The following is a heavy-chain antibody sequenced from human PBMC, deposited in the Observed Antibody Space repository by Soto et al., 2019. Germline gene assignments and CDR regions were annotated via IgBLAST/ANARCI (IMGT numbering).Heavy chain of an antibody. D-gene: IGHD3-3*01. CDR1: GFTFSSYA. CDR2: ISNDGTNK. CDR3: ARGTALAIFVYGMDG. J-gene: IGHJ6*02. V-gene: IGHV3-30-3*01. Sequence: QVQLEESGGGVVQPGRSLRLSCVGTGFTFSSYAMHWVRQAPGKGLEWVAVISNDGTNKYYADSVEGRITISSDNSKTRFYGQMASLRSEDTAVYYCARGTALAIFVYGMDGGGQGPTVTVCS.